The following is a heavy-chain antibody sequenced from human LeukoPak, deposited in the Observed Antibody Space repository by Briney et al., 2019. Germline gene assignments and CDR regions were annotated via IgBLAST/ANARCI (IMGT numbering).Heavy chain of an antibody. Sequence: PGGSLRLSCAASGFTFSSYGMHWVRQAPGKGLEWVAVISYDGSNKYYADSVKGRFTISRDNSKNTLYLQMNSLRAEDTAVYYCARHKVAYFDLWGRGTLVIVSS. V-gene: IGHV3-30*03. CDR1: GFTFSSYG. CDR2: ISYDGSNK. J-gene: IGHJ2*01. CDR3: ARHKVAYFDL. D-gene: IGHD5-12*01.